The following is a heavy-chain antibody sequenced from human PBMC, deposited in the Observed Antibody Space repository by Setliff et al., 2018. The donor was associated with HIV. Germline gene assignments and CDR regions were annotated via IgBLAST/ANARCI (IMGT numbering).Heavy chain of an antibody. J-gene: IGHJ4*02. CDR2: ISGNSGTK. V-gene: IGHV3-48*01. CDR3: ARAPGDILTAYFGGLDY. Sequence: GGSLRLSCAASGFTFSSYSMNWVRQAPGKGLEWLSYISGNSGTKYYADSVKGRFTISRDNSKDTLYLQMSSLRADDTAIYYCARAPGDILTAYFGGLDYWGQGALVTVSS. CDR1: GFTFSSYS. D-gene: IGHD3-9*01.